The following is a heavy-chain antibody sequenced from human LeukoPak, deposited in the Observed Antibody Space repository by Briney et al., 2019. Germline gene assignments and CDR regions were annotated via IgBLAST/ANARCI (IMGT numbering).Heavy chain of an antibody. V-gene: IGHV4-34*01. CDR3: TRGRYDTTVIVDY. Sequence: PSETLSLTCAVYGGSFSGSYWSWIRQPPGKGLEWIGEINHSGSTNYNPSLKSRVTISVDTSKNQFSLKLSSVTAADTAVYDCTRGRYDTTVIVDYWGQGTLVTVSS. CDR1: GGSFSGSY. CDR2: INHSGST. D-gene: IGHD2/OR15-2a*01. J-gene: IGHJ4*02.